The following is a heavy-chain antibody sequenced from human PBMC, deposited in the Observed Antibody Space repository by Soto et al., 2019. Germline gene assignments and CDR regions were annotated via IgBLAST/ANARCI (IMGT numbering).Heavy chain of an antibody. CDR2: ISWNSGSI. J-gene: IGHJ3*02. CDR1: GFTFDDYA. V-gene: IGHV3-9*01. CDR3: ARVGGLAFDS. Sequence: GGSLRLSCAASGFTFDDYAMHWVRQAPGKGLEWVSGISWNSGSIGYADSVKGRFTISRDNAKNTLYLQMNSLRAEDTAVYYCARVGGLAFDSWGQGTMVTVSS.